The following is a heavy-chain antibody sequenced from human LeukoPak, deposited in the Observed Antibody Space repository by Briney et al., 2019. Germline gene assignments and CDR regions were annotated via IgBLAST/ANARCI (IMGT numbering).Heavy chain of an antibody. CDR2: IYYSGST. V-gene: IGHV4-31*03. J-gene: IGHJ6*02. D-gene: IGHD3-3*01. CDR1: GGSISSGGYC. CDR3: ARMGIFGVVSYYYYGMDV. Sequence: PSQTLSLTCTVSGGSISSGGYCWSWIRQHPGKGLEWIGYIYYSGSTYYNPSLKSRVTISVDTSKNLFSLKLSSVTAADTAVYYCARMGIFGVVSYYYYGMDVWGQGTTVTVSS.